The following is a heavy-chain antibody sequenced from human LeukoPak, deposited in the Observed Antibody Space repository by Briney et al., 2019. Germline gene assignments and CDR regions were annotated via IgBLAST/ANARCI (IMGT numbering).Heavy chain of an antibody. CDR1: GFAFSSYA. J-gene: IGHJ4*02. CDR3: ARGSAVTANNFDF. D-gene: IGHD4-11*01. CDR2: ISGTGSNI. V-gene: IGHV3-23*01. Sequence: PGGSLRLSCAASGFAFSSYAMSWVRQAPGKGLEWVSHISGTGSNIEYADSVKGRFTISRDNSKNTLYLQLNSLRVEDTAVYYCARGSAVTANNFDFWGQGTLVTVSS.